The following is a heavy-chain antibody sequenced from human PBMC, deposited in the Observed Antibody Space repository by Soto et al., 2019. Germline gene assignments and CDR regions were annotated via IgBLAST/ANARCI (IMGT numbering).Heavy chain of an antibody. CDR2: VRKKVYSYTT. CDR1: GFTFTEHY. J-gene: IGHJ6*02. CDR3: VRGRACPAWVRFGMDA. Sequence: HPGGSLRLSCAASGFTFTEHYMDWVRQAPGKGLEWVGRVRKKVYSYTTEYAASVKGRFTISRDDSKNSLYLQMNSLTTEDTAVYYCVRGRACPAWVRFGMDAWGQGTTVTVSS. V-gene: IGHV3-72*01. D-gene: IGHD3-16*01.